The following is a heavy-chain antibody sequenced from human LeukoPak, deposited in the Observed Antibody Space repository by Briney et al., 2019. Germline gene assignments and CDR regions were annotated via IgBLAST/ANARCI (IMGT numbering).Heavy chain of an antibody. CDR3: AKDRGWMATTPDY. J-gene: IGHJ4*02. D-gene: IGHD5-24*01. V-gene: IGHV3-21*04. CDR2: ISSSSSYI. Sequence: GGSLRLSCAASGFTFSSYSMNWVRQAPGKGLEWVSSISSSSSYIYYADSVKGRFTTSRDISKNTLYLQMNSLRAEDTAVYYCAKDRGWMATTPDYWGQGTLVTVSS. CDR1: GFTFSSYS.